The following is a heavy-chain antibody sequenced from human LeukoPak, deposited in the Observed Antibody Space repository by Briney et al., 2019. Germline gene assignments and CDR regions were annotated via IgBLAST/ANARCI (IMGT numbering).Heavy chain of an antibody. D-gene: IGHD6-19*01. CDR3: ARGWLVFDY. J-gene: IGHJ4*02. CDR2: ISSSSSTI. V-gene: IGHV3-48*04. Sequence: GGSLRLSYAASGFTFSSYSMNWVRQAPGKGLEWVSYISSSSSTIYYADSVKGRFTISRDNAKNSLYLQMNSLRAEDTAVYYCARGWLVFDYWGQGTLVTVSS. CDR1: GFTFSSYS.